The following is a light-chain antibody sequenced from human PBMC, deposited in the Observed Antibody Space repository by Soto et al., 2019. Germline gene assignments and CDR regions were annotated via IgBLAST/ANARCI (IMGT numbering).Light chain of an antibody. Sequence: QFVLTQPPSASGSPGESVTISCTGTNTDVGGYNYVSWYQRHPGKAPKLIIYEVNKRPSGVPDRFSGSKSGNTASLTVSGLQAEDEADYYCSSYLNYNSEVFGTGTKVTVL. J-gene: IGLJ1*01. CDR1: NTDVGGYNY. CDR3: SSYLNYNSEV. V-gene: IGLV2-8*01. CDR2: EVN.